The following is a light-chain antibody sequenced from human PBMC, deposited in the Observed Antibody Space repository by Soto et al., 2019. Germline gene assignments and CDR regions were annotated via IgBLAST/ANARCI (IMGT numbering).Light chain of an antibody. Sequence: EIVLTQSPGTLSLSPGERATLSCRASQSVSSNYLAWYQQKPGQAPKVLIYRASSRATGIPDRFSGSGSGTDFTLTISRLEPEDFAVYYCQQYGSSPLTFVGWTKVEIK. CDR3: QQYGSSPLT. J-gene: IGKJ4*01. V-gene: IGKV3-20*01. CDR2: RAS. CDR1: QSVSSNY.